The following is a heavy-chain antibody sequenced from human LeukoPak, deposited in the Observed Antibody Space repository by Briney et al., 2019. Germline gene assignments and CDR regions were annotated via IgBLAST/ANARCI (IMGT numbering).Heavy chain of an antibody. D-gene: IGHD6-13*01. CDR2: IGRSGSPI. CDR1: GFTFSDYY. V-gene: IGHV3-11*04. CDR3: ARDKVQLATPDFYYSYYMDV. J-gene: IGHJ6*03. Sequence: GGSLRLSCVASGFTFSDYYMNWIRQAPGKGLEWVSYIGRSGSPIYYADSVKGRFTISRDNAKNSLYLQMNSLRAEDTAVYYCARDKVQLATPDFYYSYYMDVWGKGTTVTVSS.